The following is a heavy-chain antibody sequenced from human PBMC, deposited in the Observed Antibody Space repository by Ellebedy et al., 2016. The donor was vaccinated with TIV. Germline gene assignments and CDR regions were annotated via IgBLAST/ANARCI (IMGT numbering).Heavy chain of an antibody. J-gene: IGHJ4*02. CDR2: ISAYNGNT. Sequence: AASVKVSCKASGYTFTSYGISWVRQAPGQGLEWMGWISAYNGNTNYVQKLQGRVTMTTDTSTSPAYMELSSLRSDDTAVYYCARSYGSGSYYGYWGQGTLVTVSS. V-gene: IGHV1-18*04. CDR3: ARSYGSGSYYGY. CDR1: GYTFTSYG. D-gene: IGHD3-10*01.